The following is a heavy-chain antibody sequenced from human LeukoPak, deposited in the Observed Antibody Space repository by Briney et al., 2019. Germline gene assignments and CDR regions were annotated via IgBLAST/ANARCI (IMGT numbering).Heavy chain of an antibody. D-gene: IGHD1-14*01. V-gene: IGHV3-30*04. CDR1: GFTFSSYA. CDR3: ARAKDRADAFDI. J-gene: IGHJ3*02. CDR2: ISYDGSNK. Sequence: PGGSLRLSCAASGFTFSSYAMHWVRQAPGKGLEWVAVISYDGSNKYYADSVKGRFTISRDNSKNTLYLQMNSLRAEDTAVYYCARAKDRADAFDIWGQATMVTVSS.